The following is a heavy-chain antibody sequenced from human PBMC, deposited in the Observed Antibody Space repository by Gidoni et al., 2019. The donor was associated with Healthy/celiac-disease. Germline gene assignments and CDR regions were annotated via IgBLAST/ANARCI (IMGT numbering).Heavy chain of an antibody. Sequence: QVQLQESGPGLVKPSETLSLTCTVSGGSISSYYSSWIRQPPGNGLEGIGYIYYSGSTNYNPSLKSRVTISVDTSKNQFSLKLSSVTAADTAVYYCARGVGDYWGQGTLVTVSS. CDR1: GGSISSYY. J-gene: IGHJ4*02. V-gene: IGHV4-59*01. CDR2: IYYSGST. D-gene: IGHD1-26*01. CDR3: ARGVGDY.